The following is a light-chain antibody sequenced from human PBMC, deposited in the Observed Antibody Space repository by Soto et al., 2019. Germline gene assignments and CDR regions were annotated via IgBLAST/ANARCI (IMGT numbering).Light chain of an antibody. CDR3: QQYYSIPYT. CDR1: QTVLHSSNNKNY. V-gene: IGKV4-1*01. CDR2: WAS. J-gene: IGKJ2*01. Sequence: EIVMTQSPDSLAVSLGERATINCKSSQTVLHSSNNKNYLTWYQQKPGQPPKLLIYWASTRESGVPDRFSGSGSGTDFTLTISSLQAEDVAVYYCQQYYSIPYTFGQGTKLEIK.